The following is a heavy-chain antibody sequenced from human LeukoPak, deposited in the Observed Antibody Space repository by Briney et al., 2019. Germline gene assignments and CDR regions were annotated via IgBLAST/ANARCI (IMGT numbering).Heavy chain of an antibody. D-gene: IGHD1-1*01. Sequence: ASVKVSCKASGYTFTGYYMHWVRQAPGQGLEWMGWINPKSGGTNYAQKFQGRVTMTRDTSISTVYMELSRLRSDDTAVYYCARVKTETTGYDAFDIWGQGTMVTVSS. CDR1: GYTFTGYY. CDR3: ARVKTETTGYDAFDI. CDR2: INPKSGGT. V-gene: IGHV1-2*02. J-gene: IGHJ3*02.